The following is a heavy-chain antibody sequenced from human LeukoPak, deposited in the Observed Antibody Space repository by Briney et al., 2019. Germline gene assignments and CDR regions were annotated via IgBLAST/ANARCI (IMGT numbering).Heavy chain of an antibody. V-gene: IGHV1-69*05. CDR1: GGTFSSYA. CDR3: ARATWKIAAAVL. Sequence: ASVKVSCKASGGTFSSYAISWVRQAPGQGLEWMGGIIPIFGTANYAQKFQGRVTITTDESTSTAYMELSSLRSEDTAVYYCARATWKIAAAVLWGQGTLVTVSS. CDR2: IIPIFGTA. J-gene: IGHJ4*02. D-gene: IGHD6-13*01.